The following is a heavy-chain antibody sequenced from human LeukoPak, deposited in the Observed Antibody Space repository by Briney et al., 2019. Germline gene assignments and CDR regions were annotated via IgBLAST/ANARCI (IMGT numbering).Heavy chain of an antibody. V-gene: IGHV3-11*04. Sequence: GGSLRLSCAASGFTFSDYYMSWIRQAPGKGLEWVSYISSSGSTIYYADSVKGRFTISRDNSKNTLYLQMNSLRAEDTAVYYCARRYAFYYYMDVWGKGTTVTVSS. CDR1: GFTFSDYY. J-gene: IGHJ6*03. CDR2: ISSSGSTI. CDR3: ARRYAFYYYMDV. D-gene: IGHD5-12*01.